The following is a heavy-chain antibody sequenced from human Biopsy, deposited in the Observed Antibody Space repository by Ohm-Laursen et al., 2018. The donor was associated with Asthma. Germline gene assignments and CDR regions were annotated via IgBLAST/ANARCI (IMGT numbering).Heavy chain of an antibody. Sequence: GSLRLSCATSGFAFSNYPMSWARQAPGKGLAWVGTIRPGQPDIDYEPPVRGRFFISRDDSKNTLSLQMNSLTAEDTAVYYCAREGVAGTHIEDWGQGTLVTVSS. D-gene: IGHD6-19*01. CDR1: GFAFSNYP. CDR2: IRPGQPDI. CDR3: AREGVAGTHIED. V-gene: IGHV3-23*01. J-gene: IGHJ4*02.